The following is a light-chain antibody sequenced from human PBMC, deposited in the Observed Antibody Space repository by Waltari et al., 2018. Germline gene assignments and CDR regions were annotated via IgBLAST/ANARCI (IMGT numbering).Light chain of an antibody. CDR3: AAWDDSLRAWL. V-gene: IGLV1-44*01. CDR1: TSNIEINS. J-gene: IGLJ3*02. CDR2: RNR. Sequence: SVLTQPPSASGAPGQTVTISCSGGTSNIEINSVSWYQQVPGMAPKLLIHRNRHRPSGGPDRLSASKSGASASLVITGLQSEDESTFFCAAWDDSLRAWLFGGGTKVTVL.